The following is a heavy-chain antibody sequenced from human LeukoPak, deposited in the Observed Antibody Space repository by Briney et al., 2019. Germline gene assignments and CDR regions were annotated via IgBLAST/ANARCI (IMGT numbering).Heavy chain of an antibody. J-gene: IGHJ4*02. Sequence: PSETLSLTCTVSGGSISSGDYYWSWIRQPPGKGLEWIGYIYYSGSTYYNPSLKSRVTISVDTSKNQFSQKLSSVTAADTAVYYCARDSPYYYDSSGYFDYWGQGTLVTVSS. CDR1: GGSISSGDYY. CDR2: IYYSGST. D-gene: IGHD3-22*01. CDR3: ARDSPYYYDSSGYFDY. V-gene: IGHV4-30-4*01.